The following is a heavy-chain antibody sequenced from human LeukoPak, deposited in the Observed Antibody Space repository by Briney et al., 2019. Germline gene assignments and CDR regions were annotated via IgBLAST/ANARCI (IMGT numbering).Heavy chain of an antibody. CDR3: ADSVGATDTFDY. CDR1: GFTFTSSA. J-gene: IGHJ4*02. Sequence: GTSVKVSCKASGFTFTSSAMQWVRQARGQRLEWIGWIVVGSGNTNYAQKFQERVTITRDMSTSTAYMELSRLRSDDTAVYYCADSVGATDTFDYWGQGTLVTVSS. V-gene: IGHV1-58*02. CDR2: IVVGSGNT. D-gene: IGHD1-26*01.